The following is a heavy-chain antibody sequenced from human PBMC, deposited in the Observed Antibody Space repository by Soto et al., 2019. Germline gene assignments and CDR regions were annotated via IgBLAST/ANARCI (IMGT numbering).Heavy chain of an antibody. CDR2: ITNTDGRT. J-gene: IGHJ1*01. CDR1: GFTFSSYS. V-gene: IGHV3-23*01. CDR3: ARIIFRHYDGADRNQDS. D-gene: IGHD3-3*02. Sequence: EVQLLESGGGLVQPGGSLRLSCAASGFTFSSYSMSWVRQAPGKGLEWVSTITNTDGRTFYADSVQGRFTISRDDSKNVLFLHMSSLRAADTAVYYCARIIFRHYDGADRNQDSWGQGTLVTVSS.